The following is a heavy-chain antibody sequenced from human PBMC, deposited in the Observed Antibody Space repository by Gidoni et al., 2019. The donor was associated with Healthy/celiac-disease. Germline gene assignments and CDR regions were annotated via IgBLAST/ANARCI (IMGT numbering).Heavy chain of an antibody. J-gene: IGHJ4*02. D-gene: IGHD3-22*01. CDR2: IYYSGST. CDR3: ARHVLYYYDSSGYYGGTMFDY. CDR1: GGSISSSSYY. V-gene: IGHV4-39*01. Sequence: QLQLQESGPGLVKPSETLSLTCTVSGGSISSSSYYWGWLRQPPGKGLEWIGSIYYSGSTYYNPSLKSRVTISVDTSKNQFSLKLSSVTAADTAVYYCARHVLYYYDSSGYYGGTMFDYWGQGTLVTVSS.